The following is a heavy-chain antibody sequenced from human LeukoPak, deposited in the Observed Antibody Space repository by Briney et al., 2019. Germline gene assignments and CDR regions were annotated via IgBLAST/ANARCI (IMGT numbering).Heavy chain of an antibody. CDR3: ARLRWNEVVAFDI. J-gene: IGHJ3*02. D-gene: IGHD1-1*01. CDR1: GGSINSGGCF. Sequence: SETLSLTCSVSGGSINSGGCFWSWIRQHPGTGLESIGHIYYSGTTYYNPSLESRLTISLDTSKNQFSLKLNSVTAADTAVYYRARLRWNEVVAFDIWGQGTMVTVSS. CDR2: IYYSGTT. V-gene: IGHV4-31*03.